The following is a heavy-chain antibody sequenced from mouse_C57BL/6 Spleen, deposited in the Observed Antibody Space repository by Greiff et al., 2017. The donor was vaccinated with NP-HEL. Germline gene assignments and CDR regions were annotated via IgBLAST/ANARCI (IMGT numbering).Heavy chain of an antibody. CDR3: ARDRYDGYSYWYFDV. J-gene: IGHJ1*03. CDR2: INYDGSST. CDR1: GFTFSDYY. D-gene: IGHD2-3*01. Sequence: DVMLVESEGGLVQPGSSMKLSCTASGFTFSDYYMAWVRQVPEKGLEWVANINYDGSSTYYLDSLKSRFIISRDNAKNILYLQMSSLKSEDTATYYCARDRYDGYSYWYFDVWGTGTTVTVSS. V-gene: IGHV5-16*01.